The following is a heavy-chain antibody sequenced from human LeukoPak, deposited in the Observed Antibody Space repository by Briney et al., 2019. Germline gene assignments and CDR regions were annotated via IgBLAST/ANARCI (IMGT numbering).Heavy chain of an antibody. Sequence: PSATLSLTCAVSGGSISQYYWSWLRQPPGKGLEWIGYIYYSGSTYYNPSLKSRVTISVDTSKNQFSLKLSSVTAADTAVYYCARANSGSYDYYYYYMDVWGKGTTVTVSS. CDR2: IYYSGST. V-gene: IGHV4-30-4*01. CDR1: GGSISQYY. D-gene: IGHD1-26*01. CDR3: ARANSGSYDYYYYYMDV. J-gene: IGHJ6*03.